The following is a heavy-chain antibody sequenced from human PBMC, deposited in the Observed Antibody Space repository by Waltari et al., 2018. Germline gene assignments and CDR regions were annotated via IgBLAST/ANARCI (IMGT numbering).Heavy chain of an antibody. Sequence: EVQLVESGGGLVQPGRSLRLSCTASGFTFGAYAMSWFRQAPGKGLEWVGFIRSKAYGGTTEYAASVKGRFTISRDDSKSIAYLQMNSLKTEDTAVYYCTRGGDNWNYESAFDIWGQGTMVTVSS. J-gene: IGHJ3*02. D-gene: IGHD1-7*01. CDR1: GFTFGAYA. CDR2: IRSKAYGGTT. CDR3: TRGGDNWNYESAFDI. V-gene: IGHV3-49*03.